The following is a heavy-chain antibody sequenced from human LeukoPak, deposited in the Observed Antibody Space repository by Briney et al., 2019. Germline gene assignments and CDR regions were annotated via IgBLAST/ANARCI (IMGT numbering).Heavy chain of an antibody. CDR2: MNLDGSEK. Sequence: PGGSLRLSCAASGFTFTSHWMSWVRQAPGKGLEWVARMNLDGSEKYYVDSVKGRFTISRDNAKTSLYLEMNSLRAEDTAVYYCARDVTYCTNGVCYTRFDYWGQGTLVTVSS. CDR1: GFTFTSHW. J-gene: IGHJ4*02. V-gene: IGHV3-7*01. D-gene: IGHD2-8*01. CDR3: ARDVTYCTNGVCYTRFDY.